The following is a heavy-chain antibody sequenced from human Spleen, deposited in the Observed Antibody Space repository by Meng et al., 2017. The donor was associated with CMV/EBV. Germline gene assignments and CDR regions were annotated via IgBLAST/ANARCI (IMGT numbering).Heavy chain of an antibody. J-gene: IGHJ4*02. CDR2: IWYDGSNK. CDR3: AKAKSPRWLQSPFDY. CDR1: GFPFSSYG. D-gene: IGHD5-24*01. V-gene: IGHV3-33*06. Sequence: SGFPFSSYGMHWVRQAPGKGLEWVAVIWYDGSNKYYADSVKGRFTISRDNSKNTLYLQMNSLRAEDTAVYYCAKAKSPRWLQSPFDYWGQGTLVTVSS.